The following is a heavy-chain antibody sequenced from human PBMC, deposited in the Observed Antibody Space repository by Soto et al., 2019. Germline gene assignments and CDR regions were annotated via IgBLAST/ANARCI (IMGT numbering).Heavy chain of an antibody. CDR2: IVVGSGNT. CDR1: GFTFISSA. J-gene: IGHJ4*02. Sequence: GASVKVSCKASGFTFISSAVQWVRQARGQRLEWIGWIVVGSGNTNYAQKFQERVTMTRDTSTSTAYMELSSLRSEDTAVYYCAVRDTDMVPMVPTSFSFDYWGQGTLVTVSS. V-gene: IGHV1-58*01. D-gene: IGHD5-18*01. CDR3: AVRDTDMVPMVPTSFSFDY.